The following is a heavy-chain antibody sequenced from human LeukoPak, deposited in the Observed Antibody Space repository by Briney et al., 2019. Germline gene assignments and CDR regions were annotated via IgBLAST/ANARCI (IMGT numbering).Heavy chain of an antibody. CDR1: GGSFSGYY. CDR3: ARGPVAGFNWFDP. J-gene: IGHJ5*02. D-gene: IGHD6-19*01. CDR2: INHSGST. V-gene: IGHV4-34*01. Sequence: SETLSLTCAVYGGSFSGYYWSWIRQPPGKGLEWIGEINHSGSTNYNPSLKSRVTISVDTSKNQFSLKLSSVTAADTAVYYCARGPVAGFNWFDPWGQGILVTVSS.